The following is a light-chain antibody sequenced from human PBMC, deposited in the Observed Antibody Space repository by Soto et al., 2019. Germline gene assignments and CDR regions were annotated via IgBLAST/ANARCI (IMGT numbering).Light chain of an antibody. CDR1: LSVSSD. CDR2: RAF. CDR3: QQYNNWPLT. V-gene: IGKV3-15*01. Sequence: EIVLTQSPATLSLSPGERATLSCRASLSVSSDLAWYRQKPGQAPRLLIYRAFTRATGIPARFSGSGFGTDFTLTISSLQSEDFAVYYCQQYNNWPLTFGGGTMVDI. J-gene: IGKJ4*01.